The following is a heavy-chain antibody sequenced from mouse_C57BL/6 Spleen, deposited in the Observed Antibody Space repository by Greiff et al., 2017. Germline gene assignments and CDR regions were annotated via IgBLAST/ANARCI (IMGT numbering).Heavy chain of an antibody. V-gene: IGHV1-80*01. CDR2: INPGDGDT. CDR3: ARRGLGPSFAY. D-gene: IGHD3-3*01. J-gene: IGHJ3*01. CDR1: GYAFSSYW. Sequence: VQLQQSGAELVKPGASVKISCKPSGYAFSSYWMNWVKQRPGKGLEWIGQINPGDGDTNYSENFKGKATLTADKSSSTAYMQLSSLTSEDSAVYFCARRGLGPSFAYWGQGTLVTVSA.